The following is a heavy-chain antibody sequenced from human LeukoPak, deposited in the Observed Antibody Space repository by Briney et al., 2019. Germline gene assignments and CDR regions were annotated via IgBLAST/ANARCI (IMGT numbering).Heavy chain of an antibody. Sequence: SVKVSCKASGGTFSRYAISWVRQAPGQGLEWMGGYIPMIGTAKYAQNFQNRVTITADESTSTFSMEVSSLRAEDTAVYFCAGASSKWELSFWGQGTPVTVSS. J-gene: IGHJ4*02. CDR3: AGASSKWELSF. CDR2: YIPMIGTA. CDR1: GGTFSRYA. V-gene: IGHV1-69*13. D-gene: IGHD1-26*01.